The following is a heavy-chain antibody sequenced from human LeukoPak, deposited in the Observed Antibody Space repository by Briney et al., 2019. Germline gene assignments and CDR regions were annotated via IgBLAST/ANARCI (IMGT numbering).Heavy chain of an antibody. Sequence: PSETLSLTCAVYGGSFSGYYWSWIRQPPGKGLEWIGEINHSGSTNYNPSLKSRVTISVDTSKNQFSLKLSSVTAADTAVYYCARGGPLGWLRLYYFDYWGQGTLVTVSS. J-gene: IGHJ4*02. V-gene: IGHV4-34*01. CDR2: INHSGST. CDR1: GGSFSGYY. D-gene: IGHD5-12*01. CDR3: ARGGPLGWLRLYYFDY.